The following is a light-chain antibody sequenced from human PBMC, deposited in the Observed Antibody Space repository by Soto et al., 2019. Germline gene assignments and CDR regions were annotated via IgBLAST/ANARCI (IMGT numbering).Light chain of an antibody. CDR2: AKS. CDR3: QQSYSLPRT. CDR1: QSISGY. J-gene: IGKJ1*01. V-gene: IGKV1-39*01. Sequence: DIQMTQSPSYLSASVGDRVTITCRASQSISGYINWYQQKPGKAPNLLIYAKSSLQSGVPSRFRGSGSGTDFTLTISSLQPEDFATYYCQQSYSLPRTFGQGTKLEIK.